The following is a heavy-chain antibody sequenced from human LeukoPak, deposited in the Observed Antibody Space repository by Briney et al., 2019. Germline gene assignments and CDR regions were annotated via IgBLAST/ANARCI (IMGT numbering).Heavy chain of an antibody. CDR1: GGSFSGYY. Sequence: PSETLSLTCAVYGGSFSGYYWSWIRQPPGKGLEWIGEINHSGSTNYNPSLKSRVTISVDTSKNQFSLKLSSVTAADTAVYYCARVFRYSYGLNYYYYYHMDVWGKGTTVAVSS. J-gene: IGHJ6*03. V-gene: IGHV4-34*01. D-gene: IGHD5-18*01. CDR3: ARVFRYSYGLNYYYYYHMDV. CDR2: INHSGST.